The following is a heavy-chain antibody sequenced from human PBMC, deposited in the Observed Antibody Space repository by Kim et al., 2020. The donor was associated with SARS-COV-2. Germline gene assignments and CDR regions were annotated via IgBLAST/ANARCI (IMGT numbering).Heavy chain of an antibody. V-gene: IGHV1-3*01. CDR2: NT. J-gene: IGHJ4*02. Sequence: NTKNSKKFQGRVTLTRETAASTAYMELSSLRSEDTAVYYCVRASNWAIDYWGQGTLVTVSS. CDR3: VRASNWAIDY. D-gene: IGHD7-27*01.